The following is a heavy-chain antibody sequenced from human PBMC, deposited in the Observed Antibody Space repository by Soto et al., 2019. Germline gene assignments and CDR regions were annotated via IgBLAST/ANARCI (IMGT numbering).Heavy chain of an antibody. CDR3: ARGRGYCSGGSCYFAFDI. V-gene: IGHV1-2*02. D-gene: IGHD2-15*01. Sequence: ASVKFPCKAPGYTFTGYYMHWVRQAPGQGLEWMGWINPNRGGTNYAQKFQGRVTMARDTSIGTAYMELSRLRSDDTAVYYCARGRGYCSGGSCYFAFDIWGQGTMVTVSS. CDR1: GYTFTGYY. J-gene: IGHJ3*02. CDR2: INPNRGGT.